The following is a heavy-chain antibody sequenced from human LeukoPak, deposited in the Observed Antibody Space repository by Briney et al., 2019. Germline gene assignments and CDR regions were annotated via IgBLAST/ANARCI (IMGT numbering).Heavy chain of an antibody. J-gene: IGHJ3*02. CDR2: IVPILGIT. CDR1: GGTFSSYA. D-gene: IGHD1-26*01. CDR3: AREAVVGAYDAFDI. V-gene: IGHV1-69*04. Sequence: SVKVSCKASGGTFSSYAISWVRQAPGQGLEWMGRIVPILGITNYAQKFQGRVTITADKSTSTAYMELSSLRSEDTAVYYCAREAVVGAYDAFDIWGQGTMVTVSS.